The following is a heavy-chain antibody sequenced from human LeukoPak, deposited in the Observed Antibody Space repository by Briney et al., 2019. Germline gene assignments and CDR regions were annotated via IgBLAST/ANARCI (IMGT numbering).Heavy chain of an antibody. Sequence: SETLSLTCTVSGASITSYYWTWIRQPPGKGLEWLGHIHYTGTTNYNPSLKSRVTISVDTSKNQFSLRLTSVTAADTAVYFCARLGSGLNRFDHWGQGTLVTVSS. V-gene: IGHV4-59*01. CDR3: ARLGSGLNRFDH. CDR2: IHYTGTT. D-gene: IGHD3-16*01. CDR1: GASITSYY. J-gene: IGHJ5*02.